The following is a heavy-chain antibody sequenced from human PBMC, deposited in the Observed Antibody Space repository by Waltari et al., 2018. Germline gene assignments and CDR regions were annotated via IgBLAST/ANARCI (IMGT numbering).Heavy chain of an antibody. CDR3: ARGSIVATRWAFDI. J-gene: IGHJ3*02. D-gene: IGHD5-12*01. V-gene: IGHV4-61*02. CDR2: IYTSGNT. Sequence: QVQLQESGPGLVKPSQTLSLTCTVSGGSVSSGNYYWSWIRQPAGKGLEWIGSIYTSGNTKYNPTLKSRVTITRSTSISTAYMELSSLRSEDTAVYYCARGSIVATRWAFDIWGQGTMVTVSS. CDR1: GGSVSSGNYY.